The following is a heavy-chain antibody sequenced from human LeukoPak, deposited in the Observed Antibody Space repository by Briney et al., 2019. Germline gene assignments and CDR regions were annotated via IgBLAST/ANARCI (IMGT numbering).Heavy chain of an antibody. Sequence: GESLKISCKGSGYSFTNYWIGWVRQMPGKGLEWMGIIYPGDSDTRYSPSFQGQVTISADKSISTAYLQWSSLKASDTAMYYCARGYFYGSGSYHSLGTRYYFDYWGQGTLVTVSS. CDR1: GYSFTNYW. V-gene: IGHV5-51*01. J-gene: IGHJ4*02. D-gene: IGHD3-10*01. CDR3: ARGYFYGSGSYHSLGTRYYFDY. CDR2: IYPGDSDT.